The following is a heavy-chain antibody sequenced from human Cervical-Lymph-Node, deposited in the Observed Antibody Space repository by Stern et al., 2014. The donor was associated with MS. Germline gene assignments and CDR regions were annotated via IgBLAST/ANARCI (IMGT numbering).Heavy chain of an antibody. CDR2: GHHRGDT. D-gene: IGHD2-21*01. CDR3: ARVKWYFDL. V-gene: IGHV4-4*02. J-gene: IGHJ2*01. Sequence: VQLEESGPGLVRPSGTLSLTCGVSGDSISGSTDWWGWVRQPPGKGLGWIGEGHHRGDTNYNPSLESRITTSVDQANNQLSQYLNSVTAADTAVYYCARVKWYFDLWGRGTLVTVSS. CDR1: GDSISGSTDW.